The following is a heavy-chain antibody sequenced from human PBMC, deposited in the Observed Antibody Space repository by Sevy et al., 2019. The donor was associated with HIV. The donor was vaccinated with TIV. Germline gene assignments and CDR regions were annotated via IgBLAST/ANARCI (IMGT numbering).Heavy chain of an antibody. D-gene: IGHD2-15*01. CDR2: INQDGTET. Sequence: GGSLRLSCAASGFIYSNYWMSWVRQAPGKGPEWVANINQDGTETDYVDSVKGRFTMSRDNAKNTLYLQMNSLRAEDTALYYCAFQEYTSTPVVFDYWGRGTLVTVSS. CDR1: GFIYSNYW. J-gene: IGHJ4*02. V-gene: IGHV3-7*01. CDR3: AFQEYTSTPVVFDY.